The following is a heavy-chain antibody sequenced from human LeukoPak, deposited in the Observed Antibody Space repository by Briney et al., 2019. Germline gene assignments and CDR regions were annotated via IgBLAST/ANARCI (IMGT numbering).Heavy chain of an antibody. V-gene: IGHV4-59*01. J-gene: IGHJ4*02. D-gene: IGHD6-6*01. CDR1: GGSFSGYY. CDR3: ARFGTSSSRFFDQ. CDR2: IHYSGTT. Sequence: SETLSLTCAVYGGSFSGYYWSWIRQPPGKGLEWIGYIHYSGTTNYYPSLKSRVTIALDTSKNQFSLKLNSVTAADTAVYYCARFGTSSSRFFDQWGQGTLVTVSS.